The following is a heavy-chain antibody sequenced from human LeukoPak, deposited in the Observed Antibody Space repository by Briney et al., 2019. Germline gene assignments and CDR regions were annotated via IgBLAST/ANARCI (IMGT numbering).Heavy chain of an antibody. V-gene: IGHV3-23*01. CDR2: ITSSGGST. CDR1: GFTFSSYA. CDR3: AKGSYYGSGSIGYYFDY. J-gene: IGHJ4*02. Sequence: PGGSLRLSCAGSGFTFSSYAMSWVRQAPGKGLEWVSAITSSGGSTYYADSVKGRFTISRDNSKNTLYLQMNSLRAEDTAVYYCAKGSYYGSGSIGYYFDYWGQGTLVTVSS. D-gene: IGHD3-10*01.